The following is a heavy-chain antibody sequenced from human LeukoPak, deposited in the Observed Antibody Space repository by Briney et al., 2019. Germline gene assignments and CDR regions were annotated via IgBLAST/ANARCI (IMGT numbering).Heavy chain of an antibody. J-gene: IGHJ4*02. V-gene: IGHV1-2*02. CDR3: ARVDIVATDLDY. Sequence: ASVKVFCKASGYTFTGYYMHWVRQAPGQGLEWMGWINPNSGGTNYAQKFQGRVTMTRDTSISTAYMELSRLRSDDTAVYYCARVDIVATDLDYWGQGTLVTVSS. CDR2: INPNSGGT. CDR1: GYTFTGYY. D-gene: IGHD5-12*01.